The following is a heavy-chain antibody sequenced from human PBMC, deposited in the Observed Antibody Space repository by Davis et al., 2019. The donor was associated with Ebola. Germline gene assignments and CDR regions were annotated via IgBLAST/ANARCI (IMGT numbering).Heavy chain of an antibody. CDR1: VGTFSSYA. V-gene: IGHV1-69*13. J-gene: IGHJ6*02. CDR3: AGLQVATILAYYYGMDV. D-gene: IGHD5-12*01. CDR2: IIPIFGTA. Sequence: SVNVSCKASVGTFSSYAISWVRQAPGQGLEWMGGIIPIFGTANYAQKFQGRVTITADESTSTAYMELSSLRSEDTAVYYCAGLQVATILAYYYGMDVWGQGNPVTVSS.